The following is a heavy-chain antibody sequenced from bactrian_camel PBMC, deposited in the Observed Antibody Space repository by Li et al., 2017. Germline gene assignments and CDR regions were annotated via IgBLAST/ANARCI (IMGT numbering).Heavy chain of an antibody. CDR1: GFPLSRYD. Sequence: HVQLVESGGGAVQPGGSLRLSCVASGFPLSRYDMTWLRQAPGKEREGISCIGRSGVSTVYADSVKGRFTVSSDNAKNTLYLQMNSLKPEDTAKYYCAADLTLSAYSDIVAPCGTGEYNYWGHGTQVTVS. CDR2: IGRSGVST. J-gene: IGHJ4*01. D-gene: IGHD2*01. V-gene: IGHV3S68*01. CDR3: AADLTLSAYSDIVAPCGTGEYNY.